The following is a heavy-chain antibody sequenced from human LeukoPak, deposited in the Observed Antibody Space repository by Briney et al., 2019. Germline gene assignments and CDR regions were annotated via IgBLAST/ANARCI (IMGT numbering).Heavy chain of an antibody. V-gene: IGHV3-53*01. D-gene: IGHD1-1*01. Sequence: PGGSLRLSCAASGFTVSRNYMSWVRQAPGKGLEWVSVSYSGGDTYYPDSVKGRFTVSGDNPKNTVYLQMNSLRAEDTAVYFCARSPVLDRNDWSFADWGQGTLVTVSS. CDR1: GFTVSRNY. CDR3: ARSPVLDRNDWSFAD. J-gene: IGHJ4*02. CDR2: SYSGGDT.